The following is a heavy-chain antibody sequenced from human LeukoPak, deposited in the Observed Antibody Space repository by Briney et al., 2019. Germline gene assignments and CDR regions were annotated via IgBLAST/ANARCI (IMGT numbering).Heavy chain of an antibody. CDR1: GGTFSSYA. V-gene: IGHV1-69*13. Sequence: GASVKVSCKASGGTFSSYAISWVRQAPGQGLEWMGGIIPIFGTANYAQKLQGRVTITADESTSTAYMELSSLRSEDTAVYYCARTVVEMATINWDYFDYWGQGTLVTVSS. CDR3: ARTVVEMATINWDYFDY. D-gene: IGHD5-24*01. J-gene: IGHJ4*02. CDR2: IIPIFGTA.